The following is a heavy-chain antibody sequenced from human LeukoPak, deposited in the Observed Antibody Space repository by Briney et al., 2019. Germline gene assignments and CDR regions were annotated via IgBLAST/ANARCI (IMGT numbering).Heavy chain of an antibody. J-gene: IGHJ4*02. D-gene: IGHD3-22*01. V-gene: IGHV3-43*02. CDR1: GFTFRNYD. Sequence: GGSLRLSCAASGFTFRNYDIHWIRQAPGKGLEWVSLISWDGDTTSYADSVKGRFTISRDNSKNSLYLQMNSLRTEDTAFYYCAKGYRYYYATNDYFLAPPFDSWGQGSLVTVSS. CDR2: ISWDGDTT. CDR3: AKGYRYYYATNDYFLAPPFDS.